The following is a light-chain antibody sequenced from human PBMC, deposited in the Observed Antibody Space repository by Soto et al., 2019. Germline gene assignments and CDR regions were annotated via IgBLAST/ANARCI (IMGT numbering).Light chain of an antibody. J-gene: IGLJ2*01. CDR1: SRDIGAYNL. V-gene: IGLV2-14*01. Sequence: QSALTQPASVSGSPGQSITISCSGTSRDIGAYNLVSWYQQPPGKAPKLLIYEVRNRPSGISYHFSGSKSGTTASLTISSLLPEDEADYYCSAYTSRSTLVFGGGTKVTVL. CDR2: EVR. CDR3: SAYTSRSTLV.